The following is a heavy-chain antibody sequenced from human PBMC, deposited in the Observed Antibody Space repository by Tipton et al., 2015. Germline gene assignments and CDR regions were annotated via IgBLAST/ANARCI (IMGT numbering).Heavy chain of an antibody. V-gene: IGHV3-23*04. CDR2: ISNSGYST. Sequence: QLVQSGGGLVQPGGSLRLSCAASGFTFSSYAMSWVRQAPGKGLEWVSTISNSGYSTYYADSVKGRFTISGDNSNNTLYLQMNSLRAEDTAVYYCAGRTYGDYPYFDYWGQGTLVIVSS. J-gene: IGHJ4*02. D-gene: IGHD4-17*01. CDR3: AGRTYGDYPYFDY. CDR1: GFTFSSYA.